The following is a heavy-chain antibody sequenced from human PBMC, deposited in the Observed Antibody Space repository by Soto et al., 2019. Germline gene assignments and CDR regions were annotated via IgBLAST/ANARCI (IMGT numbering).Heavy chain of an antibody. J-gene: IGHJ4*02. CDR3: AKDLNSGYDYLAFDY. V-gene: IGHV3-30*18. CDR1: GFTFSSYG. CDR2: ISYDGSNK. D-gene: IGHD5-12*01. Sequence: HPGGSLRLSCAASGFTFSSYGMHWVRQAPGKGLEWVAVISYDGSNKYYADSVKGRFTISRDNSKNTLYLQMNSLRAEDTAVYYCAKDLNSGYDYLAFDYWGQGT.